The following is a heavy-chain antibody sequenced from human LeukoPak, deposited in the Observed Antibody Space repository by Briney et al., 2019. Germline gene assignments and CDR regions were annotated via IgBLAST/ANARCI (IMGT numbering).Heavy chain of an antibody. J-gene: IGHJ4*02. V-gene: IGHV3-21*04. D-gene: IGHD5-12*01. CDR2: ISSSSSYI. CDR3: VKEVVATIPPL. CDR1: GFTFSSYS. Sequence: GGSLRLSCAASGFTFSSYSMNWVRQAPGKGLEWVSSISSSSSYIYYADSVKGRFTISRDNAKNTLFLQMNSLRVEDTAVYYCVKEVVATIPPLWGQGTLVTVSS.